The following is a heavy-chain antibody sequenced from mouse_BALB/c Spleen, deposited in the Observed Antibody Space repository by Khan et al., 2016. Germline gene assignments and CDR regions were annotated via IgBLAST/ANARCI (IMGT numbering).Heavy chain of an antibody. CDR3: GRGGNYGNFDV. D-gene: IGHD2-1*01. V-gene: IGHV1-26*01. CDR1: GYSFTAYY. CDR2: VNPNNGGT. J-gene: IGHJ1*01. Sequence: VQLQQSGPDLVKPGASVKISCKASGYSFTAYYIHWVKQSHGESLEWIGRVNPNNGGTSYIPKFKGKAVLTEDKSSNTVYMEIRSLTFEDSAVYYCGRGGNYGNFDVWGAGTTVTVSS.